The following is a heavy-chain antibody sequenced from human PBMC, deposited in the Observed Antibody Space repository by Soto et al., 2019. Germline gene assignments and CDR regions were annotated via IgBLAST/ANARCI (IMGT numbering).Heavy chain of an antibody. CDR3: ARVVNGDTRRAQFDP. J-gene: IGHJ5*02. V-gene: IGHV1-69*02. CDR1: GGTFSSYT. Sequence: ASVKVSCKASGGTFSSYTISWVRQAPGQGLEWMGRIIPILGIANYAQKFQGRVTITADKSTSTAYMELSSLRSEDTAVYYCARVVNGDTRRAQFDPWGQGTLVTVSS. CDR2: IIPILGIA. D-gene: IGHD4-17*01.